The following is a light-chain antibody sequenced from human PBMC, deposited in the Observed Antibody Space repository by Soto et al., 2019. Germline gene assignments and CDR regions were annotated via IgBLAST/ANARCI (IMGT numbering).Light chain of an antibody. V-gene: IGKV3D-15*01. Sequence: EIVMTQSPATLSVSPGERATLSCRASQSVSSNLAWYQQTPGQAPRLLIFDASTRATGIPARFSGSGSGTEFTLTISSLQSEDFAVYYCQQYDNWVGTFGQGTKVEVK. CDR1: QSVSSN. CDR2: DAS. CDR3: QQYDNWVGT. J-gene: IGKJ1*01.